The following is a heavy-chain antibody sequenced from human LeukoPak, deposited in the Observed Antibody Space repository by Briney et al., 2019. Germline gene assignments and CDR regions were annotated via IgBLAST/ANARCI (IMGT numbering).Heavy chain of an antibody. D-gene: IGHD6-13*01. J-gene: IGHJ4*02. CDR1: GFTFSSYA. CDR2: ISGSGGST. V-gene: IGHV3-23*01. Sequence: PGGSLRLSYAASGFTFSSYAMSWVRQAPGKGLEWVAGISGSGGSTYYGDSVKGRFTISRDNSKNTLYLQMNSLRAEDTAICYCAKDWSNGYSSSWFYFDYWGQGTLVTVSS. CDR3: AKDWSNGYSSSWFYFDY.